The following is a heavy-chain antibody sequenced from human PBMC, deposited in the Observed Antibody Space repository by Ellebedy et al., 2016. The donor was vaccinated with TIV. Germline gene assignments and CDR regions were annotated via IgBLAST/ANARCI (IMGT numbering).Heavy chain of an antibody. D-gene: IGHD2-15*01. CDR3: AKLAGIHPWYFDY. J-gene: IGHJ4*02. V-gene: IGHV3-23*01. CDR2: IFRDGGTT. Sequence: GESLKISCAASGFAFTTCAMSWVRQAPGKGLEWVSTIFRDGGTTYYADSVKGRFTISRDNSKDTLSLQMNSLRAEDTAVYYCAKLAGIHPWYFDYWGQGTLVTVSS. CDR1: GFAFTTCA.